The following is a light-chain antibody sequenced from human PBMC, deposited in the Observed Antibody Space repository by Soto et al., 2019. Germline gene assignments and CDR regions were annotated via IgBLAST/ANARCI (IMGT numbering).Light chain of an antibody. CDR3: QQRSNWPLT. J-gene: IGKJ4*01. CDR2: DAS. V-gene: IGKV3-11*01. Sequence: EILLTQSPATLSLSPGERATLSCRASQSVYSYLAWYQQRPGQAPRLLIYDASNRATGIPARFSGSGSGTDFTLTIGSLVPEDFAVYYCQQRSNWPLTFGGGTKVDIK. CDR1: QSVYSY.